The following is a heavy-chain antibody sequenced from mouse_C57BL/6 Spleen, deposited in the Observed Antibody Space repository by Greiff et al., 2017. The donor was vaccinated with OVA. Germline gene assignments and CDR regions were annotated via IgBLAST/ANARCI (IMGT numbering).Heavy chain of an antibody. D-gene: IGHD1-1*01. CDR2: IDPSDSYT. J-gene: IGHJ4*01. CDR3: AREGSRPYYAMDY. V-gene: IGHV1-59*01. CDR1: GYTFTSYW. Sequence: QVQLQQPGAELVRPGTSVKLSCKASGYTFTSYWMHWVKQRPGQGLEWIGVIDPSDSYTNYNQKFKGKATLTVDTSSSTAYMQLSSLTSEDSAVYYCAREGSRPYYAMDYWGQGTSVTVSS.